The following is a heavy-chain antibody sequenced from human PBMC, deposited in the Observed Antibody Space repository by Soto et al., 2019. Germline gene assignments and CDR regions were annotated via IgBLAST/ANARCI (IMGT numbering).Heavy chain of an antibody. CDR3: ARDPPFSGILRGTPLMDV. CDR2: ISAYNGDT. Sequence: QVQLVQSEAEVRKPGASVKVSCKASGHSFTTHGISWVRRAPGHGLEWMGWISAYNGDTHYVQRFQGRLTMTTDTSTSTAYMELRSLTSDDTAVYYCARDPPFSGILRGTPLMDVWGQGTTVTVSS. V-gene: IGHV1-18*04. CDR1: GHSFTTHG. J-gene: IGHJ6*02. D-gene: IGHD4-17*01.